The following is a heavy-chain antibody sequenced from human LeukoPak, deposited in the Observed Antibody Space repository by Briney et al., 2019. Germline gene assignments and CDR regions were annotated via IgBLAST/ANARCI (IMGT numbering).Heavy chain of an antibody. V-gene: IGHV3-48*03. CDR2: ISRSGSTI. CDR3: SIDRWLSN. D-gene: IGHD5-24*01. CDR1: GFTFSSSK. J-gene: IGHJ4*02. Sequence: PGGSLRLSCAHSGFTFSSSKVKSVCQAPGKGLEWVSYISRSGSTIYYADSVKGRFTISRDNAKDSLHLQMNSLRAEDTAVYYCSIDRWLSNWGQGTLVTVSS.